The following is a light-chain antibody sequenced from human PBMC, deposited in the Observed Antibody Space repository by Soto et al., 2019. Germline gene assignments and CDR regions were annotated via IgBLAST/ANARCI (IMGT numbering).Light chain of an antibody. CDR3: QQCNNWPRT. CDR2: GAS. J-gene: IGKJ1*01. V-gene: IGKV3-20*01. CDR1: QSVSSSY. Sequence: EIVLTQSPGTLSLSPGERATLSCRASQSVSSSYLAWYQQKPGQAPRLLIYGASSRATGIPDRFSGSGSGTDFTLTISSLQSEDFAFYYCQQCNNWPRTFGQGTKVDIK.